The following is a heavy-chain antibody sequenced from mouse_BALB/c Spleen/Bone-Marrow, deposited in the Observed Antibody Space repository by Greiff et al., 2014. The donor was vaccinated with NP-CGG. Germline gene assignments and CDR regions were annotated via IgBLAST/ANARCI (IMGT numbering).Heavy chain of an antibody. CDR3: ARGGWDIMDY. Sequence: EVQVEESGPELVKPGASVKISCKASGYSFTGYYVHWVKQSHVKSLEWIGRINPYNGATSYNQNFKDKARLTVGKSSSTAYMELHSLTSKDSAAYYCARGGWDIMDYWGQGTSVTVSA. CDR2: INPYNGAT. J-gene: IGHJ4*01. V-gene: IGHV1-31*01. D-gene: IGHD4-1*01. CDR1: GYSFTGYY.